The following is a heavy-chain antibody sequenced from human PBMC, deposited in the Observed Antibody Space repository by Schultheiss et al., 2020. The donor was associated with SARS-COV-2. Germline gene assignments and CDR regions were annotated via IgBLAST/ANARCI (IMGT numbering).Heavy chain of an antibody. J-gene: IGHJ5*02. D-gene: IGHD7-27*01. V-gene: IGHV4-34*01. CDR2: INHSGST. CDR3: AREVGTGDRVEWFDP. CDR1: GGSFSGYY. Sequence: ESLKISCAVYGGSFSGYYWSWIRQPPGKGLEWIGEINHSGSTNYNPSLKSRVTISVDTSKNQFSLKLSSVTAADTAVYYCAREVGTGDRVEWFDPWGQGTLVTVSS.